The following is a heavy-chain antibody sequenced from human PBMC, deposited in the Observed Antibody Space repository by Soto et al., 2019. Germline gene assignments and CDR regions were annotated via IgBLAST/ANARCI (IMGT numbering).Heavy chain of an antibody. CDR3: AKVRRGIEYDYIWGSYH. Sequence: EVQLLESGGGRVQPGGSLRISGAAFGSFFGTIPLIWVRQAPGKGLEWVSGISSSGAGTYYADSVKGRFTLSRDNFNNTLYLHLHNVRVEDTAIYYCAKVRRGIEYDYIWGSYHWGQGTLVTVSS. CDR1: GSFFGTIP. J-gene: IGHJ4*02. V-gene: IGHV3-23*01. D-gene: IGHD3-16*02. CDR2: ISSSGAGT.